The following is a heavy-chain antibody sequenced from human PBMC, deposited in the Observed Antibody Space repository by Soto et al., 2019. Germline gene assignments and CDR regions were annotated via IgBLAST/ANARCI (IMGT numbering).Heavy chain of an antibody. CDR1: GFAFSSYA. J-gene: IGHJ6*02. CDR3: AKGILSATIGPYAMDV. V-gene: IGHV3-30*18. D-gene: IGHD3-16*01. Sequence: LRLCCEASGFAFSSYAMHWVRQAPGKGLEWVGVISYDGNYIYYADSVKGRFTISRDNSKNTLYVQVNSLRPEDTAVYYCAKGILSATIGPYAMDVWGQGTTVTVSS. CDR2: ISYDGNYI.